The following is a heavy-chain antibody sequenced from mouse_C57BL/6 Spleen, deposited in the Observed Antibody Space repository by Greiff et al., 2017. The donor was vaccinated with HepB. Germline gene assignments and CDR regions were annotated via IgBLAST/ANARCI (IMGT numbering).Heavy chain of an antibody. D-gene: IGHD1-1*01. CDR1: GFTFSSYA. CDR3: ARDPHYGSSYNYAMDY. V-gene: IGHV5-4*01. J-gene: IGHJ4*01. CDR2: ISDGGSYT. Sequence: EVKVVESGGGLVKPGGSLKLSCAASGFTFSSYAMSWVRQTPEKRLEWVATISDGGSYTYYPDNVKGRFTISRDNAKNNLYLQMSHLKSEDTAMYYGARDPHYGSSYNYAMDYWGQGTSVTVSS.